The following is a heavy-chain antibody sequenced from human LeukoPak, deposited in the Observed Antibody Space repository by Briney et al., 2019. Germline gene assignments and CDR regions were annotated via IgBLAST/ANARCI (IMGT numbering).Heavy chain of an antibody. D-gene: IGHD3-3*01. CDR3: ARDRDFWSGYYAPFGY. CDR1: GYTFTSYG. Sequence: SVKVSCKASGYTFTSYGISWVRQAPGQGLEWMGGFDPEDGETIYAQKFQGRVTITADESTSTAYMELSSLRSEDTAVYYCARDRDFWSGYYAPFGYWGQGTLVTVSS. V-gene: IGHV1-69*13. J-gene: IGHJ4*02. CDR2: FDPEDGET.